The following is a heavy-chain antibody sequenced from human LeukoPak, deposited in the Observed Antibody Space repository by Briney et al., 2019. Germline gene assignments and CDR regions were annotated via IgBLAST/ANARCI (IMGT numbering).Heavy chain of an antibody. Sequence: PSETLSLTCAVYGGSFSGYYWSWIRQPPGKGLEWIGEINHSGSTNYNPSLKSRVTISVDTAKNQFSLKLSSVTAADTAVYYCPAARPYFDYWGQGTLVTVSS. CDR2: INHSGST. CDR3: PAARPYFDY. J-gene: IGHJ4*02. V-gene: IGHV4-34*01. CDR1: GGSFSGYY. D-gene: IGHD2-2*01.